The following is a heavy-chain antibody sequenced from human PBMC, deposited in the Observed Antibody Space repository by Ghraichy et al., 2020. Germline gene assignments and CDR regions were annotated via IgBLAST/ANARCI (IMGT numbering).Heavy chain of an antibody. V-gene: IGHV3-21*01. Sequence: GGSLRLSCVASGLRFSANTMNWVRQAPGKGLEWVSSISSSTRYIYYADSVKGRFTISRDNAQNSLYLQMNSLRAEDTAVYYCSRGGGAGTPVLYHMDVWGLGTTVTFSS. CDR1: GLRFSANT. CDR3: SRGGGAGTPVLYHMDV. D-gene: IGHD6-19*01. J-gene: IGHJ6*02. CDR2: ISSSTRYI.